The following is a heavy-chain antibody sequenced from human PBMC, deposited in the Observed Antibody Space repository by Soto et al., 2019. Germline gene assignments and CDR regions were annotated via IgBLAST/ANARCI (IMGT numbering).Heavy chain of an antibody. Sequence: GGSLRLSCTASGFTFGDYAMSWFRQAPGKGLEWVGFIRSKAYGGTTKYAPSVKGRYTISRDDSKSNAYLQMNSLKTEDTAVYYSTRATRGYCSGGSCPYYYYYYMDVWGKGTTVTVSS. CDR3: TRATRGYCSGGSCPYYYYYYMDV. V-gene: IGHV3-49*03. CDR2: IRSKAYGGTT. D-gene: IGHD2-15*01. CDR1: GFTFGDYA. J-gene: IGHJ6*03.